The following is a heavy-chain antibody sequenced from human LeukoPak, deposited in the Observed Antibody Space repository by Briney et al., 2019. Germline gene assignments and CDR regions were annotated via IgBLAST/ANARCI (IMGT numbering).Heavy chain of an antibody. V-gene: IGHV3-23*01. CDR3: AKRGLWFGELSHFDY. D-gene: IGHD3-10*01. CDR2: ISGSGGST. CDR1: GFTFSSYA. J-gene: IGHJ4*02. Sequence: GGSLRLSCAASGFTFSSYAMSWVRQAPGKGLEWVSAISGSGGSTYYADSVKGRFTISRDNSKNTLYLQMNSLRAEDTAVYYCAKRGLWFGELSHFDYWGQGTLVTVSS.